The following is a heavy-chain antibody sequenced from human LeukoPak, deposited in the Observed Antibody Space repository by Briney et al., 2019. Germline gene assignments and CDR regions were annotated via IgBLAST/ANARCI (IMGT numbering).Heavy chain of an antibody. CDR2: ISGSGSTI. V-gene: IGHV3-23*01. D-gene: IGHD3-22*01. CDR3: ARESKYYDSSGDDY. CDR1: GFTFSSYA. Sequence: GGSLRLSCAASGFTFSSYAMSWVRQAPGKGLEWVSAISGSGSTIYYADSVKGRFTISRDNAKNSLYLQMNSLRAEDTAVYYCARESKYYDSSGDDYWGQGTPVTVSS. J-gene: IGHJ4*02.